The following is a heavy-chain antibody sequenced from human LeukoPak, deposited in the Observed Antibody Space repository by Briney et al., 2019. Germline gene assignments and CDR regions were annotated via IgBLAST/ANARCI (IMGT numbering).Heavy chain of an antibody. CDR2: IKQDGSEK. V-gene: IGHV3-7*01. D-gene: IGHD3-10*01. CDR3: AGLSAMLRGPEPIYYFDY. J-gene: IGHJ4*01. Sequence: GGSLSLSRAASGFNFNTFWMSCVREAPGKGVEWVANIKQDGSEKSYVDSMKGRFTISRDNSKNSLYLQMNSLRAEDTAMYYCAGLSAMLRGPEPIYYFDYWGQGTLVTVS. CDR1: GFNFNTFW.